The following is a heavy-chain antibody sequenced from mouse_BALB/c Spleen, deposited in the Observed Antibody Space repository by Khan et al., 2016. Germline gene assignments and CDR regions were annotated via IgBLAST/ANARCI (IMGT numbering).Heavy chain of an antibody. D-gene: IGHD2-4*01. CDR3: SRGVYDYEFAY. CDR2: IDPANGNT. CDR1: GFNIKDTY. J-gene: IGHJ3*01. Sequence: VQLQQSGAELVKPGASVKLSCTVSGFNIKDTYMHWVNQRPEQGLEWIGRIDPANGNTKYDPKFQDKATITADTSSNTAYLQLISLTSEDTAVYYCSRGVYDYEFAYWGQGTLVTVSA. V-gene: IGHV14-3*02.